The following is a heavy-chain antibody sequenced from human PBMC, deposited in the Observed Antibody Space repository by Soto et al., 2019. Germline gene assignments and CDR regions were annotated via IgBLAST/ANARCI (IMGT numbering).Heavy chain of an antibody. V-gene: IGHV4-34*01. CDR2: INHSGST. CDR1: GGSYSGYY. CDR3: ARGRSYRWDGYYYYYYGMDV. D-gene: IGHD3-10*01. Sequence: ETLSLTGADDGGSYSGYYCSWIRQPPGKGLEWIGEINHSGSTNYNPSLKSRVTISIDMSKNQFSLKLSSATAAYTAVYYCARGRSYRWDGYYYYYYGMDVWGQGTTVTVSS. J-gene: IGHJ6*02.